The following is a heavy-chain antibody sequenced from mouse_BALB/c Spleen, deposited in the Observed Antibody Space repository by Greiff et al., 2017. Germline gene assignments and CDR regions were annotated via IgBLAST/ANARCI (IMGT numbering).Heavy chain of an antibody. CDR2: ISSGGSYT. J-gene: IGHJ3*01. D-gene: IGHD2-2*01. Sequence: EVKLMESGGDLAKPGGSLKLSCAASGFTFSSYGMSWVRQTPDKRLEWVATISSGGSYTYYPDSVKGRFTISRDNAKNTLYLQMSSLKSEDTAMYYCARQGVTAAWFAYWGQGTLVTVSA. CDR3: ARQGVTAAWFAY. CDR1: GFTFSSYG. V-gene: IGHV5-6*01.